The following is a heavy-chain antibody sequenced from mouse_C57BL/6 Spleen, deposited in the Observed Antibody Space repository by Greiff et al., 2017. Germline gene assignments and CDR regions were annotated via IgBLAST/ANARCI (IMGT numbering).Heavy chain of an antibody. CDR1: GYAFSSYW. CDR2: IYPGDGDT. Sequence: VKLVESGAELVKPGASVKISCKASGYAFSSYWMNWVKQRPGKGLEWIGQIYPGDGDTNYNGKFKGKATLTADKSSSTAYMQLSSLTSEDSAVYFCARPLYGSSSWFAYWGQGTLVTVSA. D-gene: IGHD1-1*01. V-gene: IGHV1-80*01. CDR3: ARPLYGSSSWFAY. J-gene: IGHJ3*01.